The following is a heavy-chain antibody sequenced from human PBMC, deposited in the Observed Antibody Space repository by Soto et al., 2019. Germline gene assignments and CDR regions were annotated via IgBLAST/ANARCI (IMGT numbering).Heavy chain of an antibody. V-gene: IGHV3-7*01. CDR2: IKQDESEK. D-gene: IGHD2-21*02. J-gene: IGHJ4*02. Sequence: EVQLVQSGGGLVQPGGSLRLSCADSGFTFSSYWMSWVRQAPGKGLEWVANIKQDESEKYYVDSVEGRFTISRDNAKNSLYLQMNSLRAEDTAVYYCARVIPGSACGGDCYLNGFDYWGQGTLVTVSS. CDR3: ARVIPGSACGGDCYLNGFDY. CDR1: GFTFSSYW.